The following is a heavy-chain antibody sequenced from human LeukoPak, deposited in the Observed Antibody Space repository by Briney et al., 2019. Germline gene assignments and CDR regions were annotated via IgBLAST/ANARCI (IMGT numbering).Heavy chain of an antibody. J-gene: IGHJ4*02. D-gene: IGHD7-27*01. CDR2: ITSDGIST. Sequence: GGSLRLSCAASGFTFSGTWMHWVRQPPGKGLVWDARITSDGISTTYAESVKGRFTISRDNAKNSLYLQMNSLRAEDTAVYYCARDLNWETYWGQGTLVSVSS. V-gene: IGHV3-74*03. CDR1: GFTFSGTW. CDR3: ARDLNWETY.